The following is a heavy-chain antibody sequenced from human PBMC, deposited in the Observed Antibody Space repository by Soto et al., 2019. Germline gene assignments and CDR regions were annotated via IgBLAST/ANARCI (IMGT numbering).Heavy chain of an antibody. CDR1: GVNFSQYG. Sequence: QVQVVESGGDMVRPGRSLRLSCIASGVNFSQYGMHWVRQAQGKGLEWVAFLWHDGTTKSYLDSVRGRFTISRANSKNTLFLQMNSLRVEDTAVYYCVPNMDYWGQGTLVTVYS. V-gene: IGHV3-33*03. CDR2: LWHDGTTK. J-gene: IGHJ4*02. CDR3: VPNMDY.